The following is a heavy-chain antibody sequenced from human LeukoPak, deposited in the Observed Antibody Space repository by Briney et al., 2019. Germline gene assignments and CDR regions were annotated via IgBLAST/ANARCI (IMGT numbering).Heavy chain of an antibody. J-gene: IGHJ4*02. CDR3: ARRRAQLFDY. D-gene: IGHD2-2*01. CDR2: INHSGST. Sequence: PSETLSLTCAVYGGSFSGYYWSWIRQPPGKGLEWIGEINHSGSTNYNPSLTSRVTISVDTSKNQFSLKLSSVTAADTAVYYCARRRAQLFDYWGQGTLVTVSS. V-gene: IGHV4-34*01. CDR1: GGSFSGYY.